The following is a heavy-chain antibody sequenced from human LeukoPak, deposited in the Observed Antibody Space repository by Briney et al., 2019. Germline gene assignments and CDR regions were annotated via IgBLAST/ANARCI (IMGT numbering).Heavy chain of an antibody. V-gene: IGHV3-66*01. Sequence: GGSLRLSCSASGFTFNTYTMHWVRQAPGKGLEWVSVIYSGGSTYYADSVTGRFTISRDNSKNTLYLQMNSLRAEDTAVYYCATAYRGYCSSTSCNYWYFDLWGRGTLVTVSS. CDR2: IYSGGST. CDR3: ATAYRGYCSSTSCNYWYFDL. CDR1: GFTFNTYT. J-gene: IGHJ2*01. D-gene: IGHD2-2*01.